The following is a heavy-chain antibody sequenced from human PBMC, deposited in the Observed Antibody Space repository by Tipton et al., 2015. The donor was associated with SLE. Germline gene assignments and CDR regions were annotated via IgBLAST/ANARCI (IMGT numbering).Heavy chain of an antibody. CDR1: GFRLRNFD. J-gene: IGHJ2*01. Sequence: SLRLSCVASGFRLRNFDMNWLRQAPGKGPEGVAYISNSGNSIFYADSVKGRFTISRDNAKNSLYLQMNSLRAEDTGLYYCARGPDTRGWYFGLWGRATLVTVSS. CDR3: ARGPDTRGWYFGL. CDR2: ISNSGNSI. D-gene: IGHD5-18*01. V-gene: IGHV3-48*03.